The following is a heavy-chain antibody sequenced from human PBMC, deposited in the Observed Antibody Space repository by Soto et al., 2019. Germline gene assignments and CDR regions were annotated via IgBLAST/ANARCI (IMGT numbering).Heavy chain of an antibody. D-gene: IGHD3-3*01. CDR1: GFTFSSYG. CDR2: IWYDGSNK. CDR3: ARDTRGYDFWSGYSYYYYGMDV. Sequence: QVQLVESGGGVVQPGRSLRLSCAASGFTFSSYGMHWVRQAPGKGLEWVAVIWYDGSNKYYADSVKGRFTISRDNSKNTLYLQMNSLRAEDTAVYYCARDTRGYDFWSGYSYYYYGMDVWGQGTTVTVSS. V-gene: IGHV3-33*01. J-gene: IGHJ6*02.